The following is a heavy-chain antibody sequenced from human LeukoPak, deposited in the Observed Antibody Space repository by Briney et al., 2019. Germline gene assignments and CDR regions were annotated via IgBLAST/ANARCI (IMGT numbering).Heavy chain of an antibody. CDR1: GFTFSSYW. Sequence: GGSLRLSCAASGFTFSSYWMSWVGRAPGKGLGWVANIKQDGREKYYVDSVEGRFTIFSDKAKNSLYLQMNSLRAEDTAVYYCARDKCSGGSCYSRGGYFDYWGQGTLVTVCS. D-gene: IGHD2-15*01. V-gene: IGHV3-7*01. CDR2: IKQDGREK. J-gene: IGHJ4*02. CDR3: ARDKCSGGSCYSRGGYFDY.